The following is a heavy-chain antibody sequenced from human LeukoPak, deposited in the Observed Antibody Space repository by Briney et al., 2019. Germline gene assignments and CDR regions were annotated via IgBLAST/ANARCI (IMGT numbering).Heavy chain of an antibody. V-gene: IGHV1-69*13. CDR2: IIPIFGTA. J-gene: IGHJ6*03. CDR1: GGTFSSYA. Sequence: GASVKVSCKASGGTFSSYAISWVRQAPGQGLEWMGGIIPIFGTANYAQKFQGRVAITADESTSTAYMELSSLRSEDTAVYYCAIVVGLYYYYYMDVWGKGTTVTVSS. CDR3: AIVVGLYYYYYMDV. D-gene: IGHD2-2*01.